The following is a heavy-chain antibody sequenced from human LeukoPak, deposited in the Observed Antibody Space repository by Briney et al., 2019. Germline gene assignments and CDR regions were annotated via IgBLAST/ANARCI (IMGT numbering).Heavy chain of an antibody. V-gene: IGHV3-23*01. Sequence: GGSLRLSCAASGFTFSSCAMSWVRQAPGKGLEWVSAISGSGGSTYYTDSVKGRFTISRDNSKNTLYLQMNSLRAEDTAVYYCAKEGPMIVVVTRTEFDYWGQGTLVTVSS. J-gene: IGHJ4*02. D-gene: IGHD3-22*01. CDR1: GFTFSSCA. CDR2: ISGSGGST. CDR3: AKEGPMIVVVTRTEFDY.